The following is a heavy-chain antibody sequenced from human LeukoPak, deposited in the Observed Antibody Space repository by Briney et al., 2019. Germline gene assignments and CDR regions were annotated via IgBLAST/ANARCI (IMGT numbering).Heavy chain of an antibody. CDR2: INQDGSGK. Sequence: GGSLRLSCAASGFMFSSYAMSWVRQAPGKWLELGASINQDGSGKFYVDSVKGRFTISRDNAQKSLYLEVNSLRAEDTAFYYCARAATSTEGYWGQGTLVTVSS. CDR1: GFMFSSYA. V-gene: IGHV3-7*03. CDR3: ARAATSTEGY. J-gene: IGHJ4*02.